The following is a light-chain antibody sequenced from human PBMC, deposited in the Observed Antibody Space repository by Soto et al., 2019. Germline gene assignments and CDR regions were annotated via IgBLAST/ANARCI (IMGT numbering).Light chain of an antibody. V-gene: IGKV3-20*01. CDR1: QSVTGSY. Sequence: EIVLTQSPGTLSLSPGERATLSCRASQSVTGSYLAWYQQKPGQAPRLLIYGASTRATGIPDRFSGSGSGTDFTLTISRLEPEDFAVYYCQQYGSSVFTFGPETKVDIK. CDR2: GAS. CDR3: QQYGSSVFT. J-gene: IGKJ3*01.